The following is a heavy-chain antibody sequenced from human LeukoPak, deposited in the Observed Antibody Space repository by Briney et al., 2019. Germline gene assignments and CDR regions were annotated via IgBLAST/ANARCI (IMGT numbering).Heavy chain of an antibody. CDR2: IHSGGST. V-gene: IGHV3-53*01. CDR3: TRKGDSSGYYSGDY. CDR1: GFTVSSNY. D-gene: IGHD3-22*01. J-gene: IGHJ4*02. Sequence: GGSLRLSCAASGFTVSSNYMSWVRQAPGEGLEWVSVIHSGGSTYYADSVKGRFTISRDSSKNTLYLQMNSLRAEDTAVYYCTRKGDSSGYYSGDYWGQGTLVTVSS.